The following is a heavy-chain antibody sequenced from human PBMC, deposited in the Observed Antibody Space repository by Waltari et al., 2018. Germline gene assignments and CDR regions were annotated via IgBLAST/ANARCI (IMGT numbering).Heavy chain of an antibody. J-gene: IGHJ4*02. CDR1: GYSISSGYY. D-gene: IGHD5-12*01. Sequence: QVQLQESGPGLVKPSETLSLTCAVSGYSISSGYYWGWIRQPPGKGLEWIGSIYHSGSTYYNPSLKSRVTISVDTSKNQFSLKLSSVTAADTAVYYCASHGQERSGYDYGYWGQGTLVTVSS. CDR3: ASHGQERSGYDYGY. V-gene: IGHV4-38-2*01. CDR2: IYHSGST.